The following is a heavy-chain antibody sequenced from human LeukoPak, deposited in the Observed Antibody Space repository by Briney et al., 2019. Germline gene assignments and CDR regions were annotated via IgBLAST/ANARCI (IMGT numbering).Heavy chain of an antibody. CDR3: VKGDSSSWYRLDY. V-gene: IGHV3-64D*09. D-gene: IGHD6-13*01. CDR2: ISSNGGST. J-gene: IGHJ4*02. Sequence: PGRSLRLSCAASGFTFSSYAMHWVRQAPGKGLECVSTISSNGGSTYYADSVKGRFTISRDISKSTLYLQMSSLRPEDTAVYYCVKGDSSSWYRLDYWGQGTLVTVSS. CDR1: GFTFSSYA.